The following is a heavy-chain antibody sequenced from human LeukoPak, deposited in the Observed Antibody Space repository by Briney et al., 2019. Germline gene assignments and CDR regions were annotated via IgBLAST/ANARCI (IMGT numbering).Heavy chain of an antibody. Sequence: GGSLRLSCAASGFTFSSYGMHWVRQAPGKGLEWVAVIWYDGSNKYYADSVKGRFTISRDNSKNTLYLQMNSLRAEDTAVYYCARRRQWLVEFDYWGQGTLVTVSS. CDR3: ARRRQWLVEFDY. D-gene: IGHD6-19*01. CDR2: IWYDGSNK. J-gene: IGHJ4*02. V-gene: IGHV3-33*01. CDR1: GFTFSSYG.